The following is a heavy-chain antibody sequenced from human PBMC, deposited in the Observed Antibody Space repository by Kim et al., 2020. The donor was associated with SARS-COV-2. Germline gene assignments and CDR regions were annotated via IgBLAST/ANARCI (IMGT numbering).Heavy chain of an antibody. V-gene: IGHV3-23*01. CDR2: VNNGGNP. J-gene: IGHJ4*02. Sequence: GGSLRLSCSASGFNFRSYAMSWVRQAPGKGPEWVAAVNNGGNPYYADSVRGRFTVSRDNTKNTLSLQMTGLRAEDTALYYCAKDHPSNGLPTFDYWGQGT. CDR3: AKDHPSNGLPTFDY. CDR1: GFNFRSYA. D-gene: IGHD6-19*01.